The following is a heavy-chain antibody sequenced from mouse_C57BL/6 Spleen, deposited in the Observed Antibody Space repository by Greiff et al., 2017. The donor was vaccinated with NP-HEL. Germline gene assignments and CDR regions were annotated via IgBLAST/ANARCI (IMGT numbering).Heavy chain of an antibody. D-gene: IGHD2-3*01. CDR1: GYTFTDYN. V-gene: IGHV1-18*01. Sequence: EVQLQQSGPELVKPGASVKIPCKASGYTFTDYNMDWVKQSHGKSLEWIGDINPNNGGTIYNQKFKGKATLTVDKSSSTAYMELRSLTSEDTAVYYCARGGYDGYYYAMDYWGQGTSVTVSS. CDR2: INPNNGGT. CDR3: ARGGYDGYYYAMDY. J-gene: IGHJ4*01.